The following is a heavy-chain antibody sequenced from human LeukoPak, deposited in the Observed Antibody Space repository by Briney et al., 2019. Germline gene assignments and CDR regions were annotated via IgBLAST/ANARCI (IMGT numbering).Heavy chain of an antibody. Sequence: ASVKVSCKASGYTFTSYDINWVRQATGQGLEWMGWMNPNSGNTRSAQKLQGRVTMTRNTSIRTAYMELSSLGSEDTAVYCCARGLLRYFDWLSRNWFDPWGQGTLLTVSS. CDR2: MNPNSGNT. CDR1: GYTFTSYD. J-gene: IGHJ5*02. CDR3: ARGLLRYFDWLSRNWFDP. D-gene: IGHD3-9*01. V-gene: IGHV1-8*01.